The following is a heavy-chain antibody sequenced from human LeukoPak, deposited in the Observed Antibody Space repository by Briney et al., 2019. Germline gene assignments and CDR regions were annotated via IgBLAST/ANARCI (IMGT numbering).Heavy chain of an antibody. CDR3: ARAALYCSGGSCYPSTFDY. CDR1: GGSISNSY. Sequence: SETLSLTCTVSGGSISNSYWSWIRQPPGKGLEWIGYIYYSGGTSYSPSLKSRVTVSVDTSKNQFSLKLSSVTAADTAVYYCARAALYCSGGSCYPSTFDYWGQGTLVTVSS. V-gene: IGHV4-59*01. D-gene: IGHD2-15*01. J-gene: IGHJ4*02. CDR2: IYYSGGT.